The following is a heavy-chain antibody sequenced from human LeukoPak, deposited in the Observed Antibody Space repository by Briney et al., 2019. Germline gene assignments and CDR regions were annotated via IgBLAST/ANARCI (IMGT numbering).Heavy chain of an antibody. CDR1: GGSISSYY. D-gene: IGHD5-24*01. Sequence: PSETLSLTCTVSGGSISSYYWSWIRQPPGKGLEWIGYIYYSGSTNYNPSLKSRVTISADTSKNQFSLKLSSVTAAGTAVYYCARDMEMATSANWFDPWGQGTLVTVSS. CDR3: ARDMEMATSANWFDP. V-gene: IGHV4-59*01. CDR2: IYYSGST. J-gene: IGHJ5*02.